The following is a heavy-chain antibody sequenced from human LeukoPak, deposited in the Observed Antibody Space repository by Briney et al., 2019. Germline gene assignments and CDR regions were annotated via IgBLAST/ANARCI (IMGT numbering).Heavy chain of an antibody. J-gene: IGHJ4*02. CDR2: IYYSGST. CDR1: GGSISSSSYY. CDR3: ARVVGLIDY. V-gene: IGHV4-39*07. Sequence: SETLSLTCTVSGGSISSSSYYWGWLRQPPGKGLEWIGSIYYSGSTYYNPSLKSRVTISVDTSKNQFSLKLSSVTAAGTAVYYCARVVGLIDYWGQGTLVTVSS. D-gene: IGHD2-15*01.